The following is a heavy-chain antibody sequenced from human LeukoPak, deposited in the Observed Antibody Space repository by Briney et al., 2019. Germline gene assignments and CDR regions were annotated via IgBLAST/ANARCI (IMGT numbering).Heavy chain of an antibody. D-gene: IGHD1-26*01. CDR2: IQYDGSNE. Sequence: GGSLRLSCAASRFTFSSYGMHWVRQAPGKGLEWVAYIQYDGSNEQYADSVKGRFSISRDSSKNILYLQMNSLRAEDTALYYCAKDIGREWELAFDYWGQGTLVTVSS. CDR1: RFTFSSYG. CDR3: AKDIGREWELAFDY. J-gene: IGHJ4*02. V-gene: IGHV3-30*02.